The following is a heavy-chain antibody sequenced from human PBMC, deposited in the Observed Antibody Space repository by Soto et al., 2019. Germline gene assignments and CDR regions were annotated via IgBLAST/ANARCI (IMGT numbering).Heavy chain of an antibody. V-gene: IGHV2-5*01. CDR1: AISLSASGVA. CDR3: AHSLVDHSYGSGAIFEY. D-gene: IGHD3-10*01. J-gene: IGHJ4*02. Sequence: QITLKESAPTLVKPTQTLTLTCTVSAISLSASGVAVSWIRQPPGKALEWLALIYWNDNKRYSPSLASRLSASRGTSKNQVVLTMTHMDPVDTATYFCAHSLVDHSYGSGAIFEYWGQGARVTVSS. CDR2: IYWNDNK.